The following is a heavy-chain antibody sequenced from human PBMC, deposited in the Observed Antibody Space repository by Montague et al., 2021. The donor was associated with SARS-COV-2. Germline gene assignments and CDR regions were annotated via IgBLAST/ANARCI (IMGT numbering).Heavy chain of an antibody. CDR1: DGSFSSNN. D-gene: IGHD3-3*01. Sequence: SETLSLTCAVYDGSFSSNNWCWIRKPHGQGMEWNGEINHSGSTNYNPSLTSRVTISVATSKNRFSLKLNSVSAAATAAYYCARGKVTIFGVLIMFPAAGALDIWGQGTMVTVSS. J-gene: IGHJ3*02. CDR2: INHSGST. CDR3: ARGKVTIFGVLIMFPAAGALDI. V-gene: IGHV4-34*01.